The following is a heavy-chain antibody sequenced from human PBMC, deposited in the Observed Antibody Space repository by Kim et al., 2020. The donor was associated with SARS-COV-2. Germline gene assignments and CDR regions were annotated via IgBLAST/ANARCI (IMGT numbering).Heavy chain of an antibody. V-gene: IGHV3-23*01. CDR3: AKEGGITIFGVVMTYYFGY. D-gene: IGHD3-3*01. CDR2: ISGSGGST. Sequence: GGSLRLSCAASGFTFSSYAMSWVRQAPGKGLEWVSAISGSGGSTYYADSVKGRFTISRDNSKNTLYLQMNSLRAEDTAVYYCAKEGGITIFGVVMTYYFGYWGQGTLVTVSS. J-gene: IGHJ4*02. CDR1: GFTFSSYA.